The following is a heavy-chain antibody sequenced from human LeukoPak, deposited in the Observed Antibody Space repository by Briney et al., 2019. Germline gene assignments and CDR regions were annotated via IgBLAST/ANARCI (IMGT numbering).Heavy chain of an antibody. CDR2: IYYSGST. CDR3: ARVGSGSQGYYYYYMDV. CDR1: GGSISSGDYY. V-gene: IGHV4-30-4*01. D-gene: IGHD1-26*01. Sequence: SETLSLTCTVSGGSISSGDYYWSWIRQPPGKGLEWIGYIYYSGSTYYNPSLKSRVTISVDTSKNQFSLKLSSVTAADTAVYYCARVGSGSQGYYYYYMDVWGKGTTVTVSS. J-gene: IGHJ6*03.